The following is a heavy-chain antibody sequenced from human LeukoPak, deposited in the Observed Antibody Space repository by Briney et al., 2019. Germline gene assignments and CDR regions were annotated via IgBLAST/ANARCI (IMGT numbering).Heavy chain of an antibody. D-gene: IGHD2-2*01. CDR2: IYTSGST. J-gene: IGHJ4*02. Sequence: SETLSLTCTVSGGSISSYYWSWIRQPAGKGLEWIGRIYTSGSTYYNPSLKSRVTISVDTSKNQFSLKLSSVTAADTAVYYCAREDIVVVPAAARHAVWGQGTLVTVSS. V-gene: IGHV4-4*07. CDR1: GGSISSYY. CDR3: AREDIVVVPAAARHAV.